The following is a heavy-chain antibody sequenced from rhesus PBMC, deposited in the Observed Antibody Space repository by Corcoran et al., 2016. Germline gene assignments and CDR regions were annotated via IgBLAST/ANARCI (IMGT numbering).Heavy chain of an antibody. CDR3: ARTGSWNAPNY. CDR1: GFTFSSYG. Sequence: EVQLVETGGGLVQPGGSLKLSCAASGFTFSSYGMSWFRQAPGKGLEWVSAINSGGGSTYYADSVKGRCTIARDNSKNTLSLQMNSLRAEDTAVYYCARTGSWNAPNYWGQGVLVTVSS. CDR2: INSGGGST. D-gene: IGHD6-25*01. J-gene: IGHJ4*01. V-gene: IGHV3S5*01.